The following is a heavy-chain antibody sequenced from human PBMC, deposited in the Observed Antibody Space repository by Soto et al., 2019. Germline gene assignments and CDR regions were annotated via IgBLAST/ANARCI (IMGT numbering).Heavy chain of an antibody. D-gene: IGHD6-13*01. CDR2: IIPYYNTL. J-gene: IGHJ4*02. V-gene: IGHV1-69*01. CDR1: EGTFNSYA. Sequence: QAQVVQSGAEVRKPGSSVKLSCKASEGTFNSYAIAWVRQAPGQGLEWMGGIIPYYNTLNYAKKFQDRVTITADDSTNTVYMELSSLRSDYTAVYFCASGASRWYPYFFDSWAQGTLVTVSS. CDR3: ASGASRWYPYFFDS.